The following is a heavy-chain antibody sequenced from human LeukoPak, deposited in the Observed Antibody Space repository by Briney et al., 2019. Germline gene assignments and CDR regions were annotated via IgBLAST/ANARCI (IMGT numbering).Heavy chain of an antibody. CDR3: AKTGLGARIYFDY. D-gene: IGHD7-27*01. V-gene: IGHV3-23*01. CDR1: GYTFSSYA. J-gene: IGHJ4*02. Sequence: PGRTLRLLRAASGYTFSSYAMSWARQAPAKGLEWGSDSSGSGGRTYYADCVKGPFTSSRDNSKNTLYLQMNSLGAEDTAVYYCAKTGLGARIYFDYWGQGTLVTVSS. CDR2: SSGSGGRT.